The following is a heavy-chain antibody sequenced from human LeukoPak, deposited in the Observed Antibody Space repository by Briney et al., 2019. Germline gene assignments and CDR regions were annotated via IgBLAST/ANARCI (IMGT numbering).Heavy chain of an antibody. CDR3: ARVGWRQWLLDAFDN. Sequence: PSETLSLTCTVSGGSISSYYWSWIRQPPGKGLEWIGYIYYSGSTNYNPSLKSRVTISVDTSKNQFSLKLSSVTAADTAVYYCARVGWRQWLLDAFDNWGQGTMVTVSS. V-gene: IGHV4-59*01. CDR1: GGSISSYY. J-gene: IGHJ3*02. D-gene: IGHD6-19*01. CDR2: IYYSGST.